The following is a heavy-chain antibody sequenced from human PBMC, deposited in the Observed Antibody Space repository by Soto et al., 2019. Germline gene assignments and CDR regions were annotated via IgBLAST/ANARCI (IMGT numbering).Heavy chain of an antibody. V-gene: IGHV5-51*01. CDR1: GYSFTSYW. J-gene: IGHJ6*02. CDR2: IYPGDSDT. D-gene: IGHD5-12*01. CDR3: ARSPRDGYNYYEAPPPLVGMDV. Sequence: PGESLKISCKGSGYSFTSYWIGWVRQIPGKGLEWMGIIYPGDSDTRYSPSFQGQVTISADKSISTAYPQWSSLKASDTAMYYCARSPRDGYNYYEAPPPLVGMDVWGQGTTVTVSS.